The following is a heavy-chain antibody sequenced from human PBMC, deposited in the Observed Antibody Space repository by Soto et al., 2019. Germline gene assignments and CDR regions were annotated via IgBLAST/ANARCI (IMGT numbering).Heavy chain of an antibody. CDR3: ARGDCVGGSCYSLAGSFYYYVDV. CDR2: INSDGSVS. Sequence: EVKLVESGGGLVQPGGSLRLSCAASGFTFSNYWMYWVRQAPGQGLVWVSRINSDGSVSRYADSVKGRLTISRDNVKNTLYLQMNSRRVEDTAVYYCARGDCVGGSCYSLAGSFYYYVDVWGKGTTVTVFS. V-gene: IGHV3-74*01. J-gene: IGHJ6*03. D-gene: IGHD2-15*01. CDR1: GFTFSNYW.